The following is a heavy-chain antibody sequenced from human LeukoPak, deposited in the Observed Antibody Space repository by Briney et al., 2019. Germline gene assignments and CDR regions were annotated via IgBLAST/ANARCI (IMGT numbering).Heavy chain of an antibody. CDR2: IKRDGSQK. CDR1: GFSFSSNW. D-gene: IGHD6-6*01. J-gene: IGHJ3*01. Sequence: GGSLRLSCAAPGFSFSSNWMGWVRQAPGKGLEWAAHIKRDGSQKYYLDSVKGRFTISRDNAKNSLYLQINSLRAEDTAVYYCARSSYSSSSSVWGQGTMVTVSS. V-gene: IGHV3-7*03. CDR3: ARSSYSSSSSV.